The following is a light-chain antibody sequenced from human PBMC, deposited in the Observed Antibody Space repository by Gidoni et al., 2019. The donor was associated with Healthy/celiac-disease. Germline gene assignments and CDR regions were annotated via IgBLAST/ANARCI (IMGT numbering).Light chain of an antibody. CDR1: SSDVGGYNY. CDR3: SSYTSSSTLNVV. J-gene: IGLJ2*01. CDR2: EVS. Sequence: QSALTPPASVSGSPGQSITISCTGTSSDVGGYNYVSWYQQHPGKAPKLMIYEVSNRPSGGSNRFSGAKSGNTASLTISGLQAEDEADYYCSSYTSSSTLNVVFGGGTKLTVL. V-gene: IGLV2-14*01.